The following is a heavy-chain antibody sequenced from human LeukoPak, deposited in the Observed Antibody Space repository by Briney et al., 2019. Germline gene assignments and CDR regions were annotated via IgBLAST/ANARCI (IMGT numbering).Heavy chain of an antibody. J-gene: IGHJ6*02. CDR3: ARGNAMGV. CDR1: GFTFSSYW. V-gene: IGHV3-7*01. Sequence: PGGPLRLSRAASGFTFSSYWMTWVRQAPGKGLEWVANINQDGSERYYVDSVKGRFTISRDNAKNSLSLQMNSLRAEDTALYYCARGNAMGVWGQGTTVTASS. CDR2: INQDGSER.